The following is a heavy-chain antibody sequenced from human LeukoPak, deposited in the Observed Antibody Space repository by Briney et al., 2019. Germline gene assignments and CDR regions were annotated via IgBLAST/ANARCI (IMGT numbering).Heavy chain of an antibody. CDR1: GGSISSGGYY. CDR3: ARDQWGPVAGTPLDY. V-gene: IGHV4-30-2*01. CDR2: IYHSGST. J-gene: IGHJ4*02. D-gene: IGHD6-19*01. Sequence: NPLQTLSLTCTVSGGSISSGGYYWSWIRQPPGKGLEWIGYIYHSGSTYYNPSLKSRVTISVDASKNQFSLKLSSVTAADTAVYYCARDQWGPVAGTPLDYWGQGSLVTVSS.